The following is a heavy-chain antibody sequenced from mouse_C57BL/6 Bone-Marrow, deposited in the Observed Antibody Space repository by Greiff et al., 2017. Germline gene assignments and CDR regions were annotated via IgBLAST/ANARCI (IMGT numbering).Heavy chain of an antibody. V-gene: IGHV1-63*01. CDR2: IYPGGGYT. Sequence: QVQLQQSGAELVRPGTSVKMSCKASGYTFTNYWIGWAKQRPGHGLEWIGDIYPGGGYTNYNEKLKGKATLTADKSPSTAYRQCSSLTSEDSSIYYSARVDYYVSDYSMDYWGQGTSVTVSS. J-gene: IGHJ4*01. D-gene: IGHD1-1*01. CDR3: ARVDYYVSDYSMDY. CDR1: GYTFTNYW.